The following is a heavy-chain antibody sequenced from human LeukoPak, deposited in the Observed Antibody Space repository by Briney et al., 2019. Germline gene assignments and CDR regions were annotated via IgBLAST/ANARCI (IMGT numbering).Heavy chain of an antibody. D-gene: IGHD3-3*01. CDR1: GGSISSSSYY. CDR3: ARGHRDFWSGYSNWFDP. Sequence: SETLSLTCTVSGGSISSSSYYWGWIRQPPGKGLEWIGSIYYSGSTYYNPSLKSRVTISVDTSKNQFSLKLSSVTAADTAVYYCARGHRDFWSGYSNWFDPWGQGTLVTVSS. J-gene: IGHJ5*02. V-gene: IGHV4-39*07. CDR2: IYYSGST.